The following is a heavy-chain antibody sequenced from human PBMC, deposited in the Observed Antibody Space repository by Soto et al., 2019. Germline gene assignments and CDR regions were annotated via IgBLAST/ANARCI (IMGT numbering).Heavy chain of an antibody. J-gene: IGHJ5*02. CDR2: ISGSGGST. V-gene: IGHV3-23*01. CDR3: AKALGGTMVRGNPNWFDP. D-gene: IGHD3-10*01. CDR1: GFTFSSYA. Sequence: GGSLRLSCAASGFTFSSYAMSWVRQAPGKGLEWVSAISGSGGSTYYADSVKGRFTISRDNSKNTLYLQMNSLRAEDTAVYYCAKALGGTMVRGNPNWFDPWGQGTLVTVSS.